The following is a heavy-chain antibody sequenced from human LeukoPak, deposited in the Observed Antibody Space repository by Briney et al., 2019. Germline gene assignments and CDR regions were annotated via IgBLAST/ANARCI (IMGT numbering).Heavy chain of an antibody. CDR1: GYSISSGNY. Sequence: SETLSLTCSVSGYSISSGNYWGWIRLPPGKGLQWIGRIYHSGSTYYNPSLKSRVTISVDTSKNQFSLKLSSVTAADTALYYCARDLAGHFGGFYFDSWGQGTLVTVSS. V-gene: IGHV4-38-2*02. D-gene: IGHD2-21*01. CDR2: IYHSGST. J-gene: IGHJ4*02. CDR3: ARDLAGHFGGFYFDS.